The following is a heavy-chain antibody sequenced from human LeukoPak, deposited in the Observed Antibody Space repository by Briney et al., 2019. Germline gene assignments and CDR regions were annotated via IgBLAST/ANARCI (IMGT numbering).Heavy chain of an antibody. D-gene: IGHD1-26*01. Sequence: PGGSLRLSCAASGFTFSSYGMHWVRQAPGKGLEWVAFIRYDGSNKYYADSVKGRFTISRDNSENTLYLQMNSLRAEDTAVYYCAKEASGSRTYFDYWGQGTLVTVSS. V-gene: IGHV3-30*02. J-gene: IGHJ4*02. CDR1: GFTFSSYG. CDR3: AKEASGSRTYFDY. CDR2: IRYDGSNK.